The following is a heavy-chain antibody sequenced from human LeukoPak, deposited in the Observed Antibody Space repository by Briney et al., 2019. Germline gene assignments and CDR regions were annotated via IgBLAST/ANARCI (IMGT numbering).Heavy chain of an antibody. J-gene: IGHJ4*02. V-gene: IGHV3-23*01. D-gene: IGHD4-17*01. Sequence: PGGSLRLSCAGSGFTFSSYAMSWIRQAPEKGLEWVSAIGRGGTTYYPDSVKGRFTISRDNSKNTLFLQMNSLRADDTAVYFCARRSYGDYDYWGQGTLVTVSS. CDR1: GFTFSSYA. CDR3: ARRSYGDYDY. CDR2: IGRGGTT.